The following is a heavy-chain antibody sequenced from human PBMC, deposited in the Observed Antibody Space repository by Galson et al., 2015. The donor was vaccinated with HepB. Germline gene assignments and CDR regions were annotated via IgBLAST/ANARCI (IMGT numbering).Heavy chain of an antibody. J-gene: IGHJ4*02. CDR1: GFTFSSYT. CDR2: VGGGGTT. V-gene: IGHV3-23*01. CDR3: VKSITIIRGRLSGVDY. D-gene: IGHD3-10*01. Sequence: SLRLSCAASGFTFSSYTMNWVRQAPGKGLAWVSTVGGGGTTYYADSVKGRFTISRDNSKNTLYLQMNSLRVEDTAVYYCVKSITIIRGRLSGVDYWGQGTLVTVSS.